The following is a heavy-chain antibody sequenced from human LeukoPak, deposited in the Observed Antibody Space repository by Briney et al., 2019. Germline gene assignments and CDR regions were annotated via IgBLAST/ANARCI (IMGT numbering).Heavy chain of an antibody. CDR2: IWYDGSNK. Sequence: GRSLRLSCVASGVTFSSYGMHWVRQAPGKGLEWVAVIWYDGSNKYYADSVKGRFTISRDNSKNTLYLQMNSLRAEDTAVYYCARDILYSSGWTEGYFDYWGRGTLVTVPS. CDR1: GVTFSSYG. J-gene: IGHJ4*02. D-gene: IGHD6-19*01. V-gene: IGHV3-33*01. CDR3: ARDILYSSGWTEGYFDY.